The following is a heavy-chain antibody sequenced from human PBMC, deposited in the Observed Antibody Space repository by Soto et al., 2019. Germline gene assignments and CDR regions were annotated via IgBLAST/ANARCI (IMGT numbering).Heavy chain of an antibody. J-gene: IGHJ4*02. CDR3: ARESTSDPFDY. D-gene: IGHD2-2*01. CDR1: GFTFSSYG. CDR2: IWYDGSNK. Sequence: QVQLVESGGGVVQPGRSLRLSCAASGFTFSSYGMHWVRQAPGKGLEWVAVIWYDGSNKYYADSVKGRFTISRDNSKNTLYLQMNSMRAEDTAVYYGARESTSDPFDYWGQGTLVTVSS. V-gene: IGHV3-33*01.